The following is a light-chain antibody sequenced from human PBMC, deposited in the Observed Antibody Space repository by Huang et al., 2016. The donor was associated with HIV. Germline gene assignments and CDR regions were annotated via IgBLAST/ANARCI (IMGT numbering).Light chain of an antibody. V-gene: IGKV1-39*01. J-gene: IGKJ2*01. CDR1: ENIRRY. CDR3: QGSLSIPHT. Sequence: DIQMTQSPSSLSASVGDSFTITCRASENIRRYLHWYQQKPGTPPKLLLHSASTLQSGVPSRFSGSGSGTDVTLTITSLQPEDFATYYCQGSLSIPHTFGQGTNLEIK. CDR2: SAS.